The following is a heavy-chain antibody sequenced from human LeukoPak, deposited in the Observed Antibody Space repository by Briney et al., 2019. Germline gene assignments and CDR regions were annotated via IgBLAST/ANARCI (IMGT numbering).Heavy chain of an antibody. CDR1: GGSISSYY. V-gene: IGHV4-4*07. Sequence: SETLSLTCTVSGGSISSYYWSWIRQPAGKGLEWIGRIYTSGSANYNPSLKSRVTMSVDTSKNQFSLKLSSVTAADTAVYYCARGLVATPQGYYYYYMDVWGKGTTVTVSS. D-gene: IGHD5-12*01. J-gene: IGHJ6*03. CDR3: ARGLVATPQGYYYYYMDV. CDR2: IYTSGSA.